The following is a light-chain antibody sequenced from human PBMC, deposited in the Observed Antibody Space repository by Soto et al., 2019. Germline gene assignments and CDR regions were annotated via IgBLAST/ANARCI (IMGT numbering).Light chain of an antibody. J-gene: IGLJ1*01. Sequence: QSVLTQPASVSGSPGQSITISCTGTSSGVGGYNYVSWHQQHPGKAPKLMIYDVSNRPSGVSNRFSGSKSGNTASLTISGLQAEDEADYYCSSYTSSSTPYVFGTGTKVTVL. CDR2: DVS. V-gene: IGLV2-14*01. CDR3: SSYTSSSTPYV. CDR1: SSGVGGYNY.